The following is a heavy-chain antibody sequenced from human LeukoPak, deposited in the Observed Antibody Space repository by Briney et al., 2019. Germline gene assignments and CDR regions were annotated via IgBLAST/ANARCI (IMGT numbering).Heavy chain of an antibody. J-gene: IGHJ3*02. D-gene: IGHD1-14*01. CDR3: ARTPGGGTQHFFDI. V-gene: IGHV4-4*02. CDR2: IYHSGST. CDR1: GGSISSSNW. Sequence: PSETLSLTCAVSGGSISSSNWWSWVRPPPGKGLEWIGEIYHSGSTNYNPSLKSRVTISVDKSKIQFSLRLTSVTAADTAVYYCARTPGGGTQHFFDIWGQGTMVTVSS.